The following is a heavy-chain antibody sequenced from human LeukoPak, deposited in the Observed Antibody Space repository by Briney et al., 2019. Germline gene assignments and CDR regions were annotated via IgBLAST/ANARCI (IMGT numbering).Heavy chain of an antibody. V-gene: IGHV4-34*01. Sequence: PSETLSLTCAVYGGSFSGYYWSWIRQPPGKGLEWIGEINHSGSTNYNPSLKSRVTISVDTSKNQFSLKLGSVTAADTAVYYCARGHVVRGVIPCDPFYFWGQGTMVTVPS. D-gene: IGHD3-10*01. J-gene: IGHJ3*01. CDR2: INHSGST. CDR3: ARGHVVRGVIPCDPFYF. CDR1: GGSFSGYY.